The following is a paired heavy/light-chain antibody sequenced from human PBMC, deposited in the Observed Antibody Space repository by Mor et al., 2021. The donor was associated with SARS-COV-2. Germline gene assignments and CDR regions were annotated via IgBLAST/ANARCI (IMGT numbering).Heavy chain of an antibody. CDR2: IKQDASEK. V-gene: IGHV3-7*03. Sequence: EVQLVESGGGLVQPGGSLRLSCTASGFTFSRYWMSWVRQAPGKGLEWVANIKQDASEKFYVDSVKGRFTISRDNAKNSLYLQMNSLRAVDTAVYFCARNRVYCANNVCERRFDLWGQGTKVTVSS. D-gene: IGHD2-8*01. J-gene: IGHJ3*01. CDR3: ARNRVYCANNVCERRFDL. CDR1: GFTFSRYW.
Light chain of an antibody. CDR1: KLGDKY. Sequence: SYELTQPPSVSVSPGQTASITCSGDKLGDKYVCWYQQKPGQSPVLVIYQDSERPSGIPERFSGSNSGNTATLTISGTQAMDEADYYCQAWDSSTGYVFGTGTKVTVL. CDR3: QAWDSSTGYV. J-gene: IGLJ1*01. V-gene: IGLV3-1*01. CDR2: QDS.